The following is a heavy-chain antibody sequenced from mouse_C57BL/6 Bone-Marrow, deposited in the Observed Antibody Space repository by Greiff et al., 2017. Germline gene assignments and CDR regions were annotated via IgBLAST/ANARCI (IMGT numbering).Heavy chain of an antibody. Sequence: EVQLQQSGAELVKPGASVKISCTASGYTFTDYYMNWVKQSPEKSLEWIGDINPDNGGTSYPQKFKGQATLTVDNSSNTAYMQLRRLTSEDTAVYYCARDVLVDYWGQGTTLTVSS. J-gene: IGHJ2*01. D-gene: IGHD4-1*01. CDR3: ARDVLVDY. V-gene: IGHV1-26*01. CDR1: GYTFTDYY. CDR2: INPDNGGT.